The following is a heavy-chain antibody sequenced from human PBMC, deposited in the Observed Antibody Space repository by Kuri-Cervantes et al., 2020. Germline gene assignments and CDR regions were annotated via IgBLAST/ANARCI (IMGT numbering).Heavy chain of an antibody. CDR2: ISAYNGNT. Sequence: ASVKVSCKASGYTFTSYGIGWVRQAPGQGLEWMGWISAYNGNTNYAQKLQGRVTMTTDTSTSTAYMGLRSLRSDDTAVYYCARDLKRQGYDILTGYYKNAGYWGQGTLVTVSS. D-gene: IGHD3-9*01. J-gene: IGHJ4*02. CDR1: GYTFTSYG. CDR3: ARDLKRQGYDILTGYYKNAGY. V-gene: IGHV1-18*01.